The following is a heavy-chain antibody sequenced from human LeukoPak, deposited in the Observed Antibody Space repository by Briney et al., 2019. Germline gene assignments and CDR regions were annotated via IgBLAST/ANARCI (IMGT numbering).Heavy chain of an antibody. Sequence: GASVKVSCKASGYTFTGYYMHWVRQAPGQGLEWMGWINPNSGGTNYAQKFQGRVTMTRDTSICTAYMELSRLRSGDTAVYYCAIRDYGDYWYYFDYWGQGTLVTVSS. D-gene: IGHD4-17*01. V-gene: IGHV1-2*02. CDR2: INPNSGGT. CDR3: AIRDYGDYWYYFDY. J-gene: IGHJ4*02. CDR1: GYTFTGYY.